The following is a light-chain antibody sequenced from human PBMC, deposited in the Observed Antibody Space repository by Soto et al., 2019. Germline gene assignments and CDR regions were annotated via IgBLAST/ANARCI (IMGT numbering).Light chain of an antibody. V-gene: IGKV3-11*01. CDR2: DAS. Sequence: EIVLTQSPATLSLSPGERATLSCRASQSVSSYLAWYQQKPGQAPRLLIYDASNRATGIPARFSGSGSGTDFTLTISSPEPEDFAVYYCQQRSNWRLTFGGGTKVEIK. J-gene: IGKJ4*01. CDR3: QQRSNWRLT. CDR1: QSVSSY.